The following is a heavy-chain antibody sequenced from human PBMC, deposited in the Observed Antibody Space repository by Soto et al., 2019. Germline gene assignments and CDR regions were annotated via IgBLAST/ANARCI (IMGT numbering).Heavy chain of an antibody. CDR1: GGSISSYY. V-gene: IGHV4-59*01. CDR2: IYYSGST. CDR3: ARDDSQYYYGSGSYSAYYGIDV. D-gene: IGHD3-10*01. Sequence: SETLSLTCTVSGGSISSYYWSWIRQPPGKGLEWIGYIYYSGSTNYNPSLKSRVTISVDTSKNQFSLKLSSVTAADTAVYYCARDDSQYYYGSGSYSAYYGIDVWGQGTTVTVSS. J-gene: IGHJ6*02.